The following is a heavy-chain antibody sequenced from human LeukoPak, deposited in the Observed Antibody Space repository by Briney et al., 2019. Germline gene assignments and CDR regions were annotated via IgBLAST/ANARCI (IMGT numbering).Heavy chain of an antibody. V-gene: IGHV1-8*01. J-gene: IGHJ5*02. CDR3: AATGVRTGNWFDP. Sequence: ASVKVSCKASGYTFTGYDINWVRQATGQGLEWMGWMNPHRGTAGYAQRFQGRLTMTRNTSISTAYMELSSLTSEDTAVYYCAATGVRTGNWFDPWGQGTPVTVSS. CDR1: GYTFTGYD. CDR2: MNPHRGTA. D-gene: IGHD3-10*01.